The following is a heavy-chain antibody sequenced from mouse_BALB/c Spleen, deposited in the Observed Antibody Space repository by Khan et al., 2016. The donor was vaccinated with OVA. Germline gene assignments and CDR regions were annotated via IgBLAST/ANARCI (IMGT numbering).Heavy chain of an antibody. CDR2: ISSGGST. V-gene: IGHV5-6-5*01. Sequence: EVELVESGGGLVKPGGSLKLSCAASGFTFSSYDMSWVRQTPEKRLAWVASISSGGSTYYPDSVKGRFTISRDNVRNILSLQMSSLRSEDTAMYYGARGHYYGSSPCYIDYWGQGTTLTVSS. D-gene: IGHD1-1*01. CDR1: GFTFSSYD. CDR3: ARGHYYGSSPCYIDY. J-gene: IGHJ2*01.